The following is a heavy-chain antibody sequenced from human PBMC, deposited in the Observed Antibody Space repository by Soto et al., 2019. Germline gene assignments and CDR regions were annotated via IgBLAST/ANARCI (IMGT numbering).Heavy chain of an antibody. CDR1: GFTFTSSA. V-gene: IGHV1-58*01. D-gene: IGHD5-18*01. CDR3: AADLPGYSYGHFLYCYGMDV. Sequence: SVKVSCKASGFTFTSSAVQWVRQARGQRLEWIGWIVVGSGNTNYAQKFQERVTITRDMSTSTAYMELSSLRSEDTAVYYCAADLPGYSYGHFLYCYGMDVWGQGTTVTVSS. CDR2: IVVGSGNT. J-gene: IGHJ6*02.